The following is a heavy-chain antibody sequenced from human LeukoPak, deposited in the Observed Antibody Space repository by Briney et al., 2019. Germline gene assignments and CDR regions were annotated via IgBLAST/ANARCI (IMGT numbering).Heavy chain of an antibody. CDR3: AKRQSECDMLTGYRALCDY. CDR1: GFIFTSEA. V-gene: IGHV3-23*01. D-gene: IGHD3-9*01. CDR2: ISGSGASI. Sequence: TGGSLRLSCVASGFIFTSEAMNWVRQAPGKGLEWVSAISGSGASIYYADSVKGRFTISRDNSKNTLYLQMNSLRAEDTAVYYCAKRQSECDMLTGYRALCDYWGQGALVTVSS. J-gene: IGHJ4*02.